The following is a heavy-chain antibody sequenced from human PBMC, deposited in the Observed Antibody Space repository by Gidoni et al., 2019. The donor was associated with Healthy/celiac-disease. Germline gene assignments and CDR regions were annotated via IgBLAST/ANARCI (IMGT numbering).Heavy chain of an antibody. D-gene: IGHD3-10*01. Sequence: EVQLVESGGGLVQPGRSLRLSCAASGFTFDDYAMHWVRQAPGKGLEWVSGISWNSGSIGYADSGKGRFTISRDNAKNSLYLQMNSLRAEDTALYYCAKDPVRDYYGSGSYRYFDYWGQGTLVTVSS. J-gene: IGHJ4*02. CDR3: AKDPVRDYYGSGSYRYFDY. V-gene: IGHV3-9*01. CDR1: GFTFDDYA. CDR2: ISWNSGSI.